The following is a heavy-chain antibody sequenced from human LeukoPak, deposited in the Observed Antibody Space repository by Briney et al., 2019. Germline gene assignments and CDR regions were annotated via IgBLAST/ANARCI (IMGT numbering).Heavy chain of an antibody. V-gene: IGHV1-69*13. Sequence: WASVKVSCKASGGTFSSYAISWVRQAPGQGLEWMGGIIPIFGTANYAQKFQGRVTITADESTSTAYMELSSLRSEDTAVYYCARAHSLHGDIVVVPAAIRYYYYGMDVWGQGTTVTVSS. CDR3: ARAHSLHGDIVVVPAAIRYYYYGMDV. J-gene: IGHJ6*02. CDR1: GGTFSSYA. D-gene: IGHD2-2*01. CDR2: IIPIFGTA.